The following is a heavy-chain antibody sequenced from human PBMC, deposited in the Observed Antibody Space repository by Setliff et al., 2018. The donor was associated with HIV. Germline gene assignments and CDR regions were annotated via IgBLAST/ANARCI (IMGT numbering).Heavy chain of an antibody. CDR3: ARGGYSYGFGRHRAYFQY. V-gene: IGHV4-34*01. CDR1: GGSFSAYY. Sequence: PWETLSLTCAVYGGSFSAYYWSWIRQTPGKGLEWIGEINHSGGTNYNPSLKSRVTMSVDTSKNQFSLKLSSVTAADTAVFYCARGGYSYGFGRHRAYFQYWGQGTQVTVSS. CDR2: INHSGGT. D-gene: IGHD5-18*01. J-gene: IGHJ1*01.